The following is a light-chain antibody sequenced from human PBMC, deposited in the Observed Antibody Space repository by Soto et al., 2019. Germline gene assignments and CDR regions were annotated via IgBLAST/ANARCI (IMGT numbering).Light chain of an antibody. J-gene: IGKJ5*01. CDR3: QQRDSWPIT. CDR1: QSVDSY. CDR2: GAS. V-gene: IGKV3-11*01. Sequence: EIVLTQSPASLSLSPGERATLCCRASQSVDSYLVWYQQKPGQAPRLLIFGASNRATGIPARFSGSGSGTDFTLTINSLEPEDFAIYYCQQRDSWPITFGQGTRLEI.